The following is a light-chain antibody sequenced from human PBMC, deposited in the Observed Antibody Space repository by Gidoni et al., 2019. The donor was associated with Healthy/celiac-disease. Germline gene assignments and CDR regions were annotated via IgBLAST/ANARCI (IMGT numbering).Light chain of an antibody. J-gene: IGKJ4*01. CDR1: QSVSSY. Sequence: ELVLTQSPATLSLSPGERATLSCRASQSVSSYLAWYQQKPGQAHRLLIYDASNRATGIPARCSGSASGTDFTLTISSLEPEDFAVYYCQQRSNWLTFGGGTKVEIK. V-gene: IGKV3-11*01. CDR3: QQRSNWLT. CDR2: DAS.